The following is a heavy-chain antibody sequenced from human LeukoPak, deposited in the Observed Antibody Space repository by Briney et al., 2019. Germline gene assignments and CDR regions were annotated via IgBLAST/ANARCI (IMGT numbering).Heavy chain of an antibody. CDR3: ARVLYDLWSGTDRYFDY. CDR2: INPSGGST. Sequence: GASVKVSCKASGYTFTSYYMHWVRQAPGQGLEWMGIINPSGGSTSYAQKFQGRVTMTRDTSTSTVYMELSSLRSEDTAVYYCARVLYDLWSGTDRYFDYWGQGTLVTVSS. D-gene: IGHD3-3*01. V-gene: IGHV1-46*03. J-gene: IGHJ4*02. CDR1: GYTFTSYY.